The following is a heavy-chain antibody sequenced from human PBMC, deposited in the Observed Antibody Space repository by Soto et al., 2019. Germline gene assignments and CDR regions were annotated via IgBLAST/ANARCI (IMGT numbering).Heavy chain of an antibody. CDR1: GFTFSSYG. Sequence: GGPLNLSSAASGFTFSSYGMHWFRQAPGKGLEWVAVIWYDGSNKYDADSVKGRFTISRDNSKNTLYLQMNSLRAEDTAVYYCARDWGERYFDWLPQTDAFDIWGQGTMVTVSS. CDR3: ARDWGERYFDWLPQTDAFDI. D-gene: IGHD3-9*01. J-gene: IGHJ3*02. V-gene: IGHV3-33*01. CDR2: IWYDGSNK.